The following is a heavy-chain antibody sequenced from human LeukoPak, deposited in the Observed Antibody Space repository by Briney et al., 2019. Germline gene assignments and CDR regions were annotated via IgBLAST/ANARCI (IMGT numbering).Heavy chain of an antibody. CDR1: GFTFSSYE. CDR2: ISSSGSTI. J-gene: IGHJ4*02. CDR3: ANVLWFGELFLNDY. Sequence: GGSLRLSCAASGFTFSSYEMNWVRQAPGKGLEWVSYISSSGSTIYYADSVKGRFTISRDNSKNTLYLQMNSLRAEDTAVYYCANVLWFGELFLNDYWGQGTLVTVSS. D-gene: IGHD3-10*01. V-gene: IGHV3-48*03.